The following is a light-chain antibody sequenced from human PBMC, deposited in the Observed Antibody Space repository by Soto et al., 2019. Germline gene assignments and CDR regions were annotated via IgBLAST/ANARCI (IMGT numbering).Light chain of an antibody. J-gene: IGKJ4*01. V-gene: IGKV1-39*01. CDR2: AAS. CDR1: QSISSY. CDR3: QRSFRTPLT. Sequence: DIQMTQSPSSLSASVGDRVTITCRASQSISSYLNWYKQKPGKAPKLLIYAASSLQSGLPSRFSGSGSGTDFTLTISSLQPEDFATYYCQRSFRTPLTFGGGTKVEIK.